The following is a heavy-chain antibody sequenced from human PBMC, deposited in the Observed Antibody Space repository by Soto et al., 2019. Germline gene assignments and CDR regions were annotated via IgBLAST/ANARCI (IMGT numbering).Heavy chain of an antibody. CDR2: ISGSGGST. Sequence: EVPLLESGGGLVQPGGSLRLSCAASGFTFSSYAMSWVRQAPGKGLEWVSAISGSGGSTYYADSVKGRFTISRDNSKNTLYLQMNSLRAEDTAVYYCAKDYYYDSSGYYGGVGDWGQGTLVTVSS. D-gene: IGHD3-22*01. V-gene: IGHV3-23*01. J-gene: IGHJ4*02. CDR3: AKDYYYDSSGYYGGVGD. CDR1: GFTFSSYA.